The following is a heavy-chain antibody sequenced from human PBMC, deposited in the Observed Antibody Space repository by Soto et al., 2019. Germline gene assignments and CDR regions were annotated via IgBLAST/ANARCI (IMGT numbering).Heavy chain of an antibody. CDR3: ARDAGYYDSSGYYFDY. CDR1: GFTFSSYG. J-gene: IGHJ4*02. Sequence: GGSLRLSCAASGFTFSSYGMHWVRQAPGKGLEWVAVIWYDGSNKYYADSVKGRFTISRDNSKNTLYLKMNSLRAEDTAVYYCARDAGYYDSSGYYFDYWGQGTLVTVSS. CDR2: IWYDGSNK. D-gene: IGHD3-22*01. V-gene: IGHV3-33*01.